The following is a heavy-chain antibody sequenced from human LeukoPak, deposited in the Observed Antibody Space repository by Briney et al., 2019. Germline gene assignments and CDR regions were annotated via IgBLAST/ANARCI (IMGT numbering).Heavy chain of an antibody. Sequence: GASVKVSCKASGYSFTGFYINWVRQAPGQGLEWMAWINPQSGATNYAQKFKGRITTTRDMSITTAYMEMTTLRSDDTAVYYCARGGGDSGLYFAYWGQGTLVTVSS. D-gene: IGHD5-12*01. CDR3: ARGGGDSGLYFAY. CDR2: INPQSGAT. CDR1: GYSFTGFY. V-gene: IGHV1-2*02. J-gene: IGHJ4*02.